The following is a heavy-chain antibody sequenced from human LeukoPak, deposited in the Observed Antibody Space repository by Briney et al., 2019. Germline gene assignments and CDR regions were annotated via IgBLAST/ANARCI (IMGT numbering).Heavy chain of an antibody. CDR2: INHSGST. Sequence: PSETLSLTCAVYGGSFSGYYWSWIRQPPGKGLEWIGEINHSGSTNYNPSLKSRVTISVDTSKNQFSLKLSSVTAADTAVYYCARGTMVRGRGFDYWGQGTLVTVSS. D-gene: IGHD3-10*01. CDR3: ARGTMVRGRGFDY. V-gene: IGHV4-34*01. J-gene: IGHJ4*02. CDR1: GGSFSGYY.